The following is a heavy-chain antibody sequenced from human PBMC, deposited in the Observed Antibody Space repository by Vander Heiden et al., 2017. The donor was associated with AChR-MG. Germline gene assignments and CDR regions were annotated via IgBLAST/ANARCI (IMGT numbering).Heavy chain of an antibody. CDR3: AMSTYSSSWYYFDC. D-gene: IGHD6-13*01. CDR2: VSGNGGRT. V-gene: IGHV3-23*01. J-gene: IGHJ4*02. Sequence: EVQLLESGGGLVQPGGSLTLSCVASGFTFGSYAMNWVRRGPGRRREWVSVVSGNGGRTYYADSVKGRFTISRDNSKNMVFLQMNSLTSEDTAEYYCAMSTYSSSWYYFDCWGQGTLVTVSS. CDR1: GFTFGSYA.